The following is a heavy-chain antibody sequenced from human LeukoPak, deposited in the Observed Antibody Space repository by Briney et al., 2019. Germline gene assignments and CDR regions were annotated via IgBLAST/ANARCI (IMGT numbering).Heavy chain of an antibody. CDR3: ASIEYSSSSHNY. D-gene: IGHD6-6*01. CDR2: IYYSGST. CDR1: GGSISSYY. V-gene: IGHV4-59*08. Sequence: SETLFLTCTVSGGSISSYYWSWIRQPPGKGLEWIGYIYYSGSTNYNPSLKSRVTISVDTSKNQFSLKLSSVTAADTAVYYCASIEYSSSSHNYWGQGTLVTVSS. J-gene: IGHJ4*02.